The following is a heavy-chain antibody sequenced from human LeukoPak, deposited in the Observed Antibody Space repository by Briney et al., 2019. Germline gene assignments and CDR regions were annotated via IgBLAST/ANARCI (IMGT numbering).Heavy chain of an antibody. Sequence: ASVKVSCKASGYTFTGYYMHWARQAPGQGLEWMGWINPNSGGTNYAQKFQGRVTMTRDTSISTAYMELSRLRSDDTAVYYCARGNDYGDYFDYWGQGTLVTVSS. V-gene: IGHV1-2*02. D-gene: IGHD4-17*01. CDR3: ARGNDYGDYFDY. J-gene: IGHJ4*02. CDR1: GYTFTGYY. CDR2: INPNSGGT.